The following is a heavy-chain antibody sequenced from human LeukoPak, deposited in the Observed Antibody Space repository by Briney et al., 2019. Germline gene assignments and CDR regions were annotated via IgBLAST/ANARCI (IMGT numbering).Heavy chain of an antibody. J-gene: IGHJ4*02. D-gene: IGHD3-9*01. CDR1: GFTFSSYS. CDR2: ISGSSSYI. V-gene: IGHV3-21*01. Sequence: GGSLRLSCAASGFTFSSYSMNWVRQAPGKGLEWVSSISGSSSYIYCADSVKGRFTISRDNAKNSLYLQMNSLRAEDTAVYYCARDRFDWLVSLDYWGQGTLVTVS. CDR3: ARDRFDWLVSLDY.